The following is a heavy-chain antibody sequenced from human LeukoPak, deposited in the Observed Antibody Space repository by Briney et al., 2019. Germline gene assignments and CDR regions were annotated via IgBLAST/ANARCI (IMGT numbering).Heavy chain of an antibody. J-gene: IGHJ6*02. CDR2: FDPEDGET. CDR1: GYTLTELS. CDR3: ATRAYDSDLYYYYGMDV. D-gene: IGHD5-12*01. V-gene: IGHV1-24*01. Sequence: ASVKVSCKVSGYTLTELSMDWVRQAPGKGLEWMGGFDPEDGETIYAQKFQGRVTMTEDTSTDTAYMELSSLRSEDTAVYYCATRAYDSDLYYYYGMDVWGQGTTVTVSS.